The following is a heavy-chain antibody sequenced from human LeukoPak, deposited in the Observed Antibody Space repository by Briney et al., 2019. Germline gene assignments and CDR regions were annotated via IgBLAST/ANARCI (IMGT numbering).Heavy chain of an antibody. Sequence: GGSLGLSCAASGFTVSSNYMSWVRQAPGKGLEWVSVIYSGGSTYYADSVKGRFTISRDNSKNTLYLQMNSLRAEDTAVYYCARVLDSYDSSGYPNWFDPWGQGTLVTVSS. D-gene: IGHD3-22*01. J-gene: IGHJ5*02. CDR1: GFTVSSNY. V-gene: IGHV3-53*01. CDR2: IYSGGST. CDR3: ARVLDSYDSSGYPNWFDP.